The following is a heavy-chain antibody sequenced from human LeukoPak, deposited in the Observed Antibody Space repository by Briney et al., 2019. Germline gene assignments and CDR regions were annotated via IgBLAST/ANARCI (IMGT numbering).Heavy chain of an antibody. CDR2: IYYSGRN. D-gene: IGHD3-16*01. V-gene: IGHV4-39*01. Sequence: AETLSLTCSVSGGPISSSSYYWGWIRQPPGKGLEWFGWIYYSGRNYYNPSLNLRVTITVDTSKNLFSLKLSSVTAADTAVYYCARRMITFGGNDYWGQGTLVTVSS. J-gene: IGHJ4*02. CDR1: GGPISSSSYY. CDR3: ARRMITFGGNDY.